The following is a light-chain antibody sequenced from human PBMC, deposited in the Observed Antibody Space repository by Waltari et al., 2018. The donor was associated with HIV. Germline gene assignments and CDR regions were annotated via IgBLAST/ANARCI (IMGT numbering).Light chain of an antibody. CDR1: NLGHMY. J-gene: IGLJ2*01. CDR2: QDN. CDR3: QAWDSGTGVV. Sequence: SYELTQPPSVSVSPGQTASVTCPGHNLGHMYSRWYLQKPGQSPVLVIYQDNKRPSGIPERFSGSNSGNTATLTISGTQAMDEADYYCQAWDSGTGVVFGGGTKLTVL. V-gene: IGLV3-1*01.